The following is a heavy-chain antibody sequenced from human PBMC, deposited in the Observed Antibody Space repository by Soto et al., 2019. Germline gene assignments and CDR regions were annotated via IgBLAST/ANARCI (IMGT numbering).Heavy chain of an antibody. J-gene: IGHJ4*02. D-gene: IGHD2-2*02. CDR3: ARDSYCSSTSCYSSSPPDFDY. V-gene: IGHV3-7*05. CDR1: GFTFSSYW. CDR2: IKQDGSEK. Sequence: GGSLRLSCAASGFTFSSYWMSWVRQAPGKGLEWVANIKQDGSEKYYVDSVKGRFTISRDNAKNSLYLQMNSLRAEDTAVYYCARDSYCSSTSCYSSSPPDFDYWGQGTLVTVSS.